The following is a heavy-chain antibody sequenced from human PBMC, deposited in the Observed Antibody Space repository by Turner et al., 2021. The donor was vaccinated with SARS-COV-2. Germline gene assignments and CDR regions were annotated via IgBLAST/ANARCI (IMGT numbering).Heavy chain of an antibody. D-gene: IGHD3-10*01. J-gene: IGHJ4*02. CDR2: IYSGGST. CDR3: ARGPHPRGFDY. Sequence: EVQLGETGGGLIQPGGSRRLSCAASGFTVSSNYMSWVRPAPGKGLEWVSVIYSGGSTYYADSVKGRFTISRDNSKNTLYLQMNSLRAEDTAVYYCARGPHPRGFDYWGQGTLVTVSS. V-gene: IGHV3-53*02. CDR1: GFTVSSNY.